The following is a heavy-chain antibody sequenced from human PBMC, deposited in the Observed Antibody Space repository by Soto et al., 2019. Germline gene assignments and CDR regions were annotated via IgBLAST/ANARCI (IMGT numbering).Heavy chain of an antibody. CDR2: INPNSGGT. CDR3: ARAGGTLGIAVAGPY. J-gene: IGHJ4*02. CDR1: GYTFTGYY. D-gene: IGHD6-19*01. V-gene: IGHV1-2*02. Sequence: GASVKVSCKASGYTFTGYYMHWVRQAPGQGLEWMGWINPNSGGTNYAQKFQGRVTMTRDTSISTAYMELSRLRSDDTAVYYCARAGGTLGIAVAGPYWGQGTLVTVSS.